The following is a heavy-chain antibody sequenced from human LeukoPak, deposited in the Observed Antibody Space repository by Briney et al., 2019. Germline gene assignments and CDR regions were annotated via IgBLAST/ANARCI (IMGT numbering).Heavy chain of an antibody. CDR3: ARETKGYDYVWGSYRYTTDYFDY. J-gene: IGHJ4*02. CDR1: GGSISSSSYC. V-gene: IGHV4-39*07. Sequence: SETLSLTCTVSGGSISSSSYCWGWIRQPPGKGLEWIGSIYYSGSTYYNPSLKSRVTISVDTSKNQFSLKLSSVTAADTAVYYCARETKGYDYVWGSYRYTTDYFDYWGQGTLVTVSS. D-gene: IGHD3-16*02. CDR2: IYYSGST.